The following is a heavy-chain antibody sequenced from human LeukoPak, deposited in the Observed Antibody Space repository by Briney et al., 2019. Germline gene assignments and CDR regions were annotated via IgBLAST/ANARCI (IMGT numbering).Heavy chain of an antibody. V-gene: IGHV4-39*07. CDR2: IYYSGST. CDR1: GGSISSSSYY. D-gene: IGHD5-18*01. CDR3: ASQLWLIY. Sequence: SETLSLTCTVSGGSISSSSYYWGWIRQPPGKGLEWIGSIYYSGSTYYNPSLKSRVTISVDTSKNQFSLKLSSVTAADTAVYYCASQLWLIYWGQGTLVTVSS. J-gene: IGHJ4*02.